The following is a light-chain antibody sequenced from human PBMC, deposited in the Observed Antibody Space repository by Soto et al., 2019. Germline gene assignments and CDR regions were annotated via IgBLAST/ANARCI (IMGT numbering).Light chain of an antibody. Sequence: DIQMTQSPSTLSASVGDRVTITCRASQSISSWLAWYQQKPGKAPKLLIYKAPSLESGVPSRFSGSGSGPEFTLTISSLQPDDFATYYCQQYNSYSGYTFGQGTKLEIK. CDR2: KAP. CDR3: QQYNSYSGYT. V-gene: IGKV1-5*03. J-gene: IGKJ2*01. CDR1: QSISSW.